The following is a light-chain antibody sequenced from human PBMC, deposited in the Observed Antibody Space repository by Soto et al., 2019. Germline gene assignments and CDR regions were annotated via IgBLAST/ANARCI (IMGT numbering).Light chain of an antibody. CDR2: DAS. V-gene: IGKV3-11*01. CDR1: QSFSSY. J-gene: IGKJ5*01. CDR3: QHRRNWPPLIT. Sequence: EIVLTQSPATLSLSPGERATLSCRASQSFSSYLAWYQQKPGQAPRLLIYDASKRATGIPARFSGSGSGTDLTLTISSLRPEAFAVYYCQHRRNWPPLITFGQGTRVEIK.